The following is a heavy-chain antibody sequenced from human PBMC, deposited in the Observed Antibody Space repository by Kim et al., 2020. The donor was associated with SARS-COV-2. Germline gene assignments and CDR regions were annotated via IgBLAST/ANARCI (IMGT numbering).Heavy chain of an antibody. V-gene: IGHV3-33*01. J-gene: IGHJ4*02. D-gene: IGHD3-10*01. Sequence: NKYYADSVKGRFTISRDNSKNTLYLQMNSLRAEDTAVYYCAGGTYYYVDYWGQGTLVTVSS. CDR2: NK. CDR3: AGGTYYYVDY.